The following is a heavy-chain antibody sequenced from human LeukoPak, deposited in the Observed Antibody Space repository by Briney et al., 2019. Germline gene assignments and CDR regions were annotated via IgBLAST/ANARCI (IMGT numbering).Heavy chain of an antibody. V-gene: IGHV3-74*01. CDR2: IRGDGSMT. J-gene: IGHJ4*02. Sequence: GGSLRLSCAASEFTFSAYWMHWVRQAPGKGLVWVSRIRGDGSMTNYADSVKGRFTISRDNAKNALYLQMNSLRLEDTAVYYCARENLAAAADYWGQGTVVTVSS. CDR1: EFTFSAYW. CDR3: ARENLAAAADY. D-gene: IGHD6-25*01.